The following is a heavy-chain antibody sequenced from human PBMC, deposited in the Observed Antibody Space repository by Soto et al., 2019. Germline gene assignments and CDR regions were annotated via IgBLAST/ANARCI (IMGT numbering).Heavy chain of an antibody. Sequence: PSETRSLTCGVSGGTISSPDWWTWVRQPPGKGLEWIGEIFQSGSTNYTPSLESRVTISVDKSKNQFSLTLTSVTAADTAVYFCARGRGRYSSGWSWFDPWGQGILVTVSS. J-gene: IGHJ5*02. CDR2: IFQSGST. CDR3: ARGRGRYSSGWSWFDP. CDR1: GGTISSPDW. V-gene: IGHV4-4*02. D-gene: IGHD6-19*01.